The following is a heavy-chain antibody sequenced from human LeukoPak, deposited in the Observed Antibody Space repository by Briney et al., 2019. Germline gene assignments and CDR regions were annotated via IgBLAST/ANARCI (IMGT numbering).Heavy chain of an antibody. Sequence: PGGSLRLSCAASGFTFSSYAMNWVRQAPGKGLEWVSAISGGGGTTYFADSVKGRFTISRDNSKNTLYLQMNSLRAEDTAVYYCAKDRGSGWYLLDYWGQGTLVTASS. J-gene: IGHJ4*02. CDR2: ISGGGGTT. D-gene: IGHD6-19*01. V-gene: IGHV3-23*01. CDR1: GFTFSSYA. CDR3: AKDRGSGWYLLDY.